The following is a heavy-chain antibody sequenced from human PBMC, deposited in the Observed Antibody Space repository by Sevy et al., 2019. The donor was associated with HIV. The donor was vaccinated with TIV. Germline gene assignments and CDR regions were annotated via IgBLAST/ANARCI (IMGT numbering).Heavy chain of an antibody. V-gene: IGHV1-69*13. Sequence: ASVKVSCKASGGTFSSYAISWVRQAPGQGLEWMGGIIPIFGTANYAQKFQGRVTITADESTSTVYMELRSLRSEDTAVYYCARGYCSSTSCYGYTYYYYGMDVWGQGTTVTVSS. J-gene: IGHJ6*02. CDR3: ARGYCSSTSCYGYTYYYYGMDV. CDR2: IIPIFGTA. CDR1: GGTFSSYA. D-gene: IGHD2-2*01.